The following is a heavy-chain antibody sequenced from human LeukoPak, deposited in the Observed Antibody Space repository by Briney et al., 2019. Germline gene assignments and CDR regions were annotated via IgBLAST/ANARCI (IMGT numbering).Heavy chain of an antibody. V-gene: IGHV4-59*01. J-gene: IGHJ4*02. D-gene: IGHD3-9*01. CDR3: ASYHARYQRGPFDY. CDR2: IYYSGST. CDR1: GGSISSYY. Sequence: KPSETLSLTCTVSGGSISSYYWSWIRQPPGKGLEWIGYIYYSGSTNYNPSLKSRVTISVDTSKNQFSLKLSSVTAADTAVYYCASYHARYQRGPFDYWGQGTLVTVSS.